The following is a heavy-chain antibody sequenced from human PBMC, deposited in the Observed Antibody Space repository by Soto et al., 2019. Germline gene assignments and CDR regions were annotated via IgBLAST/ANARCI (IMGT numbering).Heavy chain of an antibody. V-gene: IGHV4-31*03. CDR2: IYYSGST. D-gene: IGHD2-2*01. Sequence: SEPLSLTCTVSGGSISSGGYYWSWIRQHPGKGLEWIGYIYYSGSTYYNPSLKSRVTISVDTSKNQFSLKLSSVTAADTAVYYCASLVVPAASFDYWGQGTLVSVSS. CDR1: GGSISSGGYY. CDR3: ASLVVPAASFDY. J-gene: IGHJ4*02.